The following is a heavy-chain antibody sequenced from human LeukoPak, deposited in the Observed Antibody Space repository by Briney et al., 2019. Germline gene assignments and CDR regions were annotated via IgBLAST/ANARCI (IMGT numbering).Heavy chain of an antibody. CDR2: IIPIFGTA. V-gene: IGHV1-69*01. J-gene: IGHJ4*02. Sequence: XISXVRQAPGQGLEWMGGIIPIFGTANYAQKFQGRGTITADEYTSTAYMELSSLRSEDTAVYYCARVSLWFGELYYFDYWGQGTLVTVSS. D-gene: IGHD3-10*01. CDR1: X. CDR3: ARVSLWFGELYYFDY.